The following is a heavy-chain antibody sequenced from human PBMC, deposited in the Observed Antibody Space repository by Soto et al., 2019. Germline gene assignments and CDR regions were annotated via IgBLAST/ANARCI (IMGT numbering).Heavy chain of an antibody. V-gene: IGHV4-31*03. CDR3: ARGGEGLLWFGEFTPGYYGMDV. Sequence: LSETLSLTCTVSGGSISSGGYYWSWIRQHPGKGLEWIGYIYYSGSTYYNPSLKSRVTISVDTSKNQFSLKLSSVTAADTAVYYCARGGEGLLWFGEFTPGYYGMDVWGQGTTVTVSS. CDR1: GGSISSGGYY. D-gene: IGHD3-10*01. CDR2: IYYSGST. J-gene: IGHJ6*02.